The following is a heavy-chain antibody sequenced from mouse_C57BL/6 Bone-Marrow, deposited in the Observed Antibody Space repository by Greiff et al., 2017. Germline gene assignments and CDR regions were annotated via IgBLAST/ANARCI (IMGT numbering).Heavy chain of an antibody. D-gene: IGHD1-1*01. CDR3: APYYGSSYWYFDV. CDR2: IDPSDSYT. Sequence: VKLQESGAELVMPGASVKLSCKASGYTFTSYWMHWVKQRPGQGLEWIGEIDPSDSYTNYNQKFKGKSTLTVDKSSSTAYMQLSSLTSEDSAVYYCAPYYGSSYWYFDVWGTGTTVTVSS. CDR1: GYTFTSYW. J-gene: IGHJ1*03. V-gene: IGHV1-69*01.